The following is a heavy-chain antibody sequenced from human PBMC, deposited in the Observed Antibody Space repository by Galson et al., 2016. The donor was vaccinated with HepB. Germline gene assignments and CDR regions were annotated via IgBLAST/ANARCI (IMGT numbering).Heavy chain of an antibody. CDR2: ISGDSGRTI. CDR3: ATVYGFWGGYPLAAGHVLKR. D-gene: IGHD3-3*01. V-gene: IGHV3-48*02. Sequence: SLRLSCAASGFPFTTYSLNWVRQAPGKGLEWLSYISGDSGRTIYYADSVKGRFTISRDNARNSLYLQMHGLRDEDTAVYYCATVYGFWGGYPLAAGHVLKRWGQGTMVTVSS. CDR1: GFPFTTYS. J-gene: IGHJ3*01.